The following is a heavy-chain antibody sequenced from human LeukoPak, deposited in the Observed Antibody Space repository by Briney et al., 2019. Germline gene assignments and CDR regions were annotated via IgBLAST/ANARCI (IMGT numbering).Heavy chain of an antibody. CDR1: GGSVTTSTYY. D-gene: IGHD1-26*01. CDR2: IKNSEIT. CDR3: ATRRSGSYSEY. J-gene: IGHJ4*02. Sequence: SETLSLTCTVSGGSVTTSTYYWGWIRQPPGKGLEWIGTIKNSEITHYNPSLKSRLTMSVDTSKNQSSLKLNSVTAADTAVYYCATRRSGSYSEYWGQGILVTVSS. V-gene: IGHV4-39*01.